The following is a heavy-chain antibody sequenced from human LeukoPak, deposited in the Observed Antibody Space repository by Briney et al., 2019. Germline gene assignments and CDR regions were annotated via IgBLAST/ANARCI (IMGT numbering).Heavy chain of an antibody. CDR2: IRIGGGGT. V-gene: IGHV3-23*01. Sequence: QPGGSLRLSCAASGFDLTTYAMTWVRQAPAKGLEWVSSIRIGGGGTYYADSVKGRFTISRDNSQNTVDLHMNSLRAEDTAVYYCAKDAQRGFDYSNSLEYWGQGTLVTVSS. J-gene: IGHJ4*02. CDR1: GFDLTTYA. D-gene: IGHD4-11*01. CDR3: AKDAQRGFDYSNSLEY.